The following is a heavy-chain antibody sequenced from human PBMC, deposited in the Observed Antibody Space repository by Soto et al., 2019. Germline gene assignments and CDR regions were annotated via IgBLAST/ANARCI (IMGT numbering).Heavy chain of an antibody. V-gene: IGHV3-11*01. Sequence: QVQLVESGGGLVKPGGSLRLSCAASGFTFSDYYMSWIRQAPGKGLEWVSYISSSGSTIYYADSVKGRFTISRDNPKDLLYLQMNSLRAEDTAVYYCARDHYDFWGGYLGYYYYYMDVWGKGTTVTVSS. J-gene: IGHJ6*03. CDR3: ARDHYDFWGGYLGYYYYYMDV. D-gene: IGHD3-3*01. CDR1: GFTFSDYY. CDR2: ISSSGSTI.